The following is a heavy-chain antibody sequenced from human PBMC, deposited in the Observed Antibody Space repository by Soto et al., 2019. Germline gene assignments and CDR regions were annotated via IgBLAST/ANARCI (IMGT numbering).Heavy chain of an antibody. CDR1: GGTFSSYA. Sequence: ASVKVSCKASGGTFSSYAISWVRQAPGQGLEWMGGIIPIFGTANYAQKFQGRVTITADKSTSTAYMELSSLRSEDTAVYYCARDHHCSSTSCYKDAFDIWGQGTMVTVSS. J-gene: IGHJ3*02. CDR3: ARDHHCSSTSCYKDAFDI. CDR2: IIPIFGTA. V-gene: IGHV1-69*06. D-gene: IGHD2-2*02.